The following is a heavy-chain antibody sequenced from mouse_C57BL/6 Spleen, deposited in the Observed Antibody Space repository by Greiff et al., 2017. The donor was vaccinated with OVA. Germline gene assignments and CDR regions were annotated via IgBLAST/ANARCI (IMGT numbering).Heavy chain of an antibody. CDR2: INPNNGGT. CDR3: ATPHYYGSSYVDYYAMDY. J-gene: IGHJ4*01. D-gene: IGHD1-1*01. V-gene: IGHV1-22*01. Sequence: EVQLQQSGPGLVKPGASVKMSCKASGYTFTDYNMHWVKQSHGKSLEWIGYINPNNGGTSYNQKFKGKATLTVNKSSSTAYMELRSLTSEDSAVYYCATPHYYGSSYVDYYAMDYWGQGTSVTVSS. CDR1: GYTFTDYN.